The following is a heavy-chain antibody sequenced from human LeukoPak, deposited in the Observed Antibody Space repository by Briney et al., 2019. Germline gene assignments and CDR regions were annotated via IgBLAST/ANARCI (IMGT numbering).Heavy chain of an antibody. CDR1: GYTFTSYG. Sequence: GASVKVSCKASGYTFTSYGISWVRQAPGQGPEWMGWISAYSTYNGNTNYAQKFQGRVTMTTDTSTSTAYMELRSLRSDDTAVYYCARSPTVTPDYWGQGTLVTVSS. CDR2: ISAYSTYNGNT. D-gene: IGHD4-17*01. CDR3: ARSPTVTPDY. J-gene: IGHJ4*02. V-gene: IGHV1-18*01.